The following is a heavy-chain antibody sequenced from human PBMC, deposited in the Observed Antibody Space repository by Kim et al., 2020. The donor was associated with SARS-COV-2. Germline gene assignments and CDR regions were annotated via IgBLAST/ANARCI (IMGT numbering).Heavy chain of an antibody. J-gene: IGHJ4*02. CDR2: ISYDGITK. CDR3: ARLHYIYDSNGFTMDS. CDR1: GFTFSSHG. V-gene: IGHV3-30*03. D-gene: IGHD3-22*01. Sequence: GGSLRLSCAASGFTFSSHGMQWVRQAPGKGLEWVAFISYDGITKYQADSVKGRFTISRDNSRNTLYLQMNSLRGEDTAVYHCARLHYIYDSNGFTMDSWGAGTPVTASS.